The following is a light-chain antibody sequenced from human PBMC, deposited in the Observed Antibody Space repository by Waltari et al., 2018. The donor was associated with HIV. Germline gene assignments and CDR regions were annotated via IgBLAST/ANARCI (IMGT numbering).Light chain of an antibody. V-gene: IGLV1-47*01. J-gene: IGLJ2*01. CDR1: SSNIGTNY. CDR2: RNN. CDR3: AAWDDTLTVV. Sequence: QSVLPQPPSASGTPGQSFTISCSATSSNIGTNYVNWYQQFPGPAPKLLIYRNNKRPSGVPARFSGSKSGTSASLAISGLRSDDEADYYCAAWDDTLTVVFGGGTKLTVL.